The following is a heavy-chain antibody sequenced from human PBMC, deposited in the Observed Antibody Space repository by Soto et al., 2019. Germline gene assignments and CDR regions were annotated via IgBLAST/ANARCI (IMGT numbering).Heavy chain of an antibody. D-gene: IGHD3-10*01. CDR1: GYTFTSYG. V-gene: IGHV1-18*01. CDR3: ARDLGSSGSYRGAKNGPGWDY. J-gene: IGHJ4*02. Sequence: ASVKVSCKASGYTFTSYGISWVRQAPGQGLEWMGWISAYNGNTNYAQKLQGRVTMTTDTSTSTAYMELRSLRSDDTAVYYCARDLGSSGSYRGAKNGPGWDYWGQGTLVTVSS. CDR2: ISAYNGNT.